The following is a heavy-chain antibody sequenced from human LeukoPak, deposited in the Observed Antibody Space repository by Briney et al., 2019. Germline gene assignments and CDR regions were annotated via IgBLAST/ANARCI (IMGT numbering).Heavy chain of an antibody. D-gene: IGHD2-15*01. V-gene: IGHV1-18*01. CDR2: ISASNGAT. Sequence: ASVKVSCKASGYTFTSYGLSWVRQAPGQGLEWMVWISASNGATNYAQKFQGRVTMTTETSTSTAYMELRSLRSDDTAVYYCARVVVGATHNYFDPWGQGTLVTVSS. J-gene: IGHJ5*02. CDR3: ARVVVGATHNYFDP. CDR1: GYTFTSYG.